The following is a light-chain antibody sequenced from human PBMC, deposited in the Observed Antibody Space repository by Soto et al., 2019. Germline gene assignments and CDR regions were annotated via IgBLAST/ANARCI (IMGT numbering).Light chain of an antibody. V-gene: IGKV3-20*01. Sequence: ENVMTQSPGTLSLSAGERATFSCRASQGVSTRSFVWYQQTPGQAPRLLIYGASNRATGPPDRFSGSGSGTDFTLTISRLAPEDSAFYYRQLYDTPLTFGQGTKVDIK. CDR3: QLYDTPLT. CDR2: GAS. J-gene: IGKJ2*01. CDR1: QGVSTRS.